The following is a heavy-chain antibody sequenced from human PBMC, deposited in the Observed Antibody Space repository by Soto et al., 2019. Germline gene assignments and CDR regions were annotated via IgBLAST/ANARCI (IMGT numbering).Heavy chain of an antibody. Sequence: PAGSLRLSCAASGFTFSDYYMSWIRQAPGKGLEWVSYISSSGSTIYYADSVKGRFTISRDNAKNSLYLQMNSLRAEDTAVYYCARARIAVAGKLDYWGQGTLVTVSS. D-gene: IGHD6-19*01. V-gene: IGHV3-11*01. CDR3: ARARIAVAGKLDY. J-gene: IGHJ4*02. CDR2: ISSSGSTI. CDR1: GFTFSDYY.